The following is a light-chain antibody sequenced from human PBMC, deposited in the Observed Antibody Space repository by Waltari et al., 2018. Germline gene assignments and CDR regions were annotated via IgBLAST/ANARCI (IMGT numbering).Light chain of an antibody. J-gene: IGKJ2*01. CDR1: QSVSSN. Sequence: EIVMTQSPATLSVSPGERATLSCRASQSVSSNLAWYQQKPGQAPRLLMYGASTRATGIPARFNGSGSGTEFTLIISSLQFEDFAVYYCQQYNNWPPGRYTFGQGTKLEIK. CDR2: GAS. V-gene: IGKV3-15*01. CDR3: QQYNNWPPGRYT.